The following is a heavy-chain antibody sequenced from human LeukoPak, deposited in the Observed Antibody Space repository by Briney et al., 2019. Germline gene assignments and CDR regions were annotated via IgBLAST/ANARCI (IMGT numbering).Heavy chain of an antibody. CDR2: INGSGGST. J-gene: IGHJ4*02. Sequence: GGSLRLPCAASGFTFSSYAMSWVRQAPGKGLEWVSAINGSGGSTYYADSVKGRFTISRDNSKNTLYLQMNSLRAEDTAVYYCAKGYSGSYYTLGDYWGQGTLVTVSS. CDR3: AKGYSGSYYTLGDY. V-gene: IGHV3-23*01. CDR1: GFTFSSYA. D-gene: IGHD1-26*01.